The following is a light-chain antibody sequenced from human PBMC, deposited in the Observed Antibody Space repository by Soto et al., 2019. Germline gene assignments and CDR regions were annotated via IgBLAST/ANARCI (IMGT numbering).Light chain of an antibody. V-gene: IGKV3-15*01. CDR1: QSVSSN. CDR3: QQYNNGPPWT. J-gene: IGKJ2*02. CDR2: DAS. Sequence: EIVMTQSPATLSVSPGERATLSCRASQSVSSNLAWYQQKPGQAPRLLIYDASTRATGIPARFSGSGSGTEFTLTISSLPSEDFAVYYCQQYNNGPPWTFGQGTKLEIK.